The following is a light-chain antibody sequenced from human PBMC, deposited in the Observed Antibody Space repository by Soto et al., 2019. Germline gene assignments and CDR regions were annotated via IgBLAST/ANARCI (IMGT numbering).Light chain of an antibody. CDR3: QQLGGSSHT. CDR1: QSLRDSY. Sequence: ENVLSQSPGTLSLSPGERATLSCRASQSLRDSYLAWYQQKPGQAPRLLIYGASNRATGIPDRVSGSGSGTDVTLTISRLEPEDFAVYYCQQLGGSSHTFGGGTQVEIK. CDR2: GAS. V-gene: IGKV3-20*01. J-gene: IGKJ4*01.